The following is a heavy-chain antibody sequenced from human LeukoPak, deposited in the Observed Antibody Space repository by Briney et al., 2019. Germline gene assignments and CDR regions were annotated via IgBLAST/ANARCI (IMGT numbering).Heavy chain of an antibody. CDR2: IWYDGSNK. CDR1: GFTFSSYG. Sequence: GGSLRLSCAASGFTFSSYGMHWVRQAPGKGLGWVALIWYDGSNKYYTDSVKGRFTISRDNSENTLYLQMNSLRAEDTAVYYCAREGPRGNSQFDYWGQGTLVTVSS. D-gene: IGHD2/OR15-2a*01. CDR3: AREGPRGNSQFDY. J-gene: IGHJ4*02. V-gene: IGHV3-33*01.